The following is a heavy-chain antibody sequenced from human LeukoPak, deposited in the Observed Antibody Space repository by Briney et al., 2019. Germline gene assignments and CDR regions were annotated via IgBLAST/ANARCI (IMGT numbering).Heavy chain of an antibody. D-gene: IGHD2-2*01. Sequence: GGSLRLSCAASGFTFSDYYMSWIRQAPGKGLEWVSYISSSSSYTNYADSVKGRFTISRDNAKNSLYLQMSSLRAEDTAVYYCARDPQRYCSSTSCYVDWGQGTLVTVSS. CDR2: ISSSSSYT. CDR1: GFTFSDYY. CDR3: ARDPQRYCSSTSCYVD. J-gene: IGHJ4*02. V-gene: IGHV3-11*06.